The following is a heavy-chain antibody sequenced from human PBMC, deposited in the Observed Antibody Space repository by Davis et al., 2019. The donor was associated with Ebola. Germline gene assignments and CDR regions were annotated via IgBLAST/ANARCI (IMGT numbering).Heavy chain of an antibody. CDR3: AKVHPPTTVTTGWFDP. Sequence: PAGSLTLSCAASGFIFSRYAMSWVRQAPGKGLEWVSSISVRSITYHADSVKDRFTISRDNSKNTLYLQMNSLRAEDTAVYYCAKVHPPTTVTTGWFDPWGQGTLVTVSS. CDR1: GFIFSRYA. J-gene: IGHJ5*02. D-gene: IGHD4-17*01. CDR2: ISVRSIT. V-gene: IGHV3-23*01.